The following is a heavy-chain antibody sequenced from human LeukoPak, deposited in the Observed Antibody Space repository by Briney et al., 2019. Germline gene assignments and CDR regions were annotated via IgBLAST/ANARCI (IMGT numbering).Heavy chain of an antibody. CDR3: ARGATGYPDY. Sequence: GGSLRLSCAASGFTFSSYSMNWVRQAPGKGVEWVSSISSSSSYIYYADSVKGRFTISRDNAKNSLYLQMNSPRAEDTAVYYCARGATGYPDYWGQGTLVTVSS. D-gene: IGHD1-1*01. CDR1: GFTFSSYS. CDR2: ISSSSSYI. V-gene: IGHV3-21*01. J-gene: IGHJ4*02.